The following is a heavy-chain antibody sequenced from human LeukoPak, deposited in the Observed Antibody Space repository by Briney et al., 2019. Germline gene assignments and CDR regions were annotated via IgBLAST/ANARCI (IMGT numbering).Heavy chain of an antibody. J-gene: IGHJ6*03. V-gene: IGHV3-53*01. CDR2: IYSGGST. D-gene: IGHD3-10*01. CDR3: ARVLSGRGSLYDYYYYMDV. CDR1: GFTVSSNY. Sequence: PGGSLRLSCAASGFTVSSNYMSWVRQAPGKGLEWVSVIYSGGSTYYADSVKGRFTISRDNSKSTLYIQMNSLRAEDTAVYYCARVLSGRGSLYDYYYYMDVWGKGTTVTISS.